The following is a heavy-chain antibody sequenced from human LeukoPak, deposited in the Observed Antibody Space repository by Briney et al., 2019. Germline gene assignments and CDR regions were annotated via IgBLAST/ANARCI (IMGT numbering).Heavy chain of an antibody. Sequence: GGSLRLSCAASGFTFRKYWLHWVRQAPGKGLVWVSRINPDDESTSYADSVKGRFTISRDNSKNTLYLQMNSLRAEDTAVYYCAKFVAARPPFDYWGQGTLVTVSS. CDR2: INPDDEST. CDR3: AKFVAARPPFDY. V-gene: IGHV3-74*01. CDR1: GFTFRKYW. D-gene: IGHD6-6*01. J-gene: IGHJ4*02.